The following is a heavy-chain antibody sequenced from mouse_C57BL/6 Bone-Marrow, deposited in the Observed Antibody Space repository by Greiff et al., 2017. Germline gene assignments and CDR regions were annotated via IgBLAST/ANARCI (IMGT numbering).Heavy chain of an antibody. V-gene: IGHV1-81*01. D-gene: IGHD1-1*01. J-gene: IGHJ2*01. CDR3: ARGDYYGSSYHFDY. CDR2: IYPRSGNT. CDR1: GYTFTSYG. Sequence: QVQLKESGAELARPGASVKLSCKASGYTFTSYGISWVKQRTGQGLEWIGEIYPRSGNTYYNEKFKGKATLTADKSSSTAYMELRSLTSEDSAVYFCARGDYYGSSYHFDYWGQGTTLTVSS.